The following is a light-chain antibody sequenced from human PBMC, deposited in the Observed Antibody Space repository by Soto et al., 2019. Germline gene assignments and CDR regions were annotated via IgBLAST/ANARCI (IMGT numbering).Light chain of an antibody. CDR2: GAS. J-gene: IGKJ1*01. CDR3: QQYGSSPRT. V-gene: IGKV3-20*01. Sequence: EIVLTQSPGTLSLSPGERATLSCRASQSVSSSYLAWYQQKPGQAPRLLIYGASSRATGIPDRFSGSGSGTDFTLIISSVEPEDFAVYYCQQYGSSPRTFGQGTKVEIK. CDR1: QSVSSSY.